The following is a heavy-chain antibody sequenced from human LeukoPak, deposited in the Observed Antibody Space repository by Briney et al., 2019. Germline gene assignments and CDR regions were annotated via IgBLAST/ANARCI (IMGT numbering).Heavy chain of an antibody. J-gene: IGHJ5*02. CDR2: IYYSGST. V-gene: IGHV4-59*08. CDR3: ARHSNYGSGSYYRYWFDP. CDR1: GGSISSYY. Sequence: PSETLSLTCTVSGGSISSYYWSWIRQPPGKGLEWIGYIYYSGSTNYNPSLKSRVTISVDTSKNQFSLKLSSVTAADTAVCYCARHSNYGSGSYYRYWFDPWGQGTLVTVSS. D-gene: IGHD3-10*01.